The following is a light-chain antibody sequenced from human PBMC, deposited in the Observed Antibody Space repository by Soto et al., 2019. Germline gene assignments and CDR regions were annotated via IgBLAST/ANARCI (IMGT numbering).Light chain of an antibody. CDR2: EVS. Sequence: QSALTQPASVSGSPGQSITISCTGTSSDVGGYNYVSWYQQHPGKAPKLMIYEVSNRPSGVSNRFSGSKSGNTASLTISGLQAEDEADYYCSSYTSSSTLVVFGGGTKIPV. CDR1: SSDVGGYNY. CDR3: SSYTSSSTLVV. J-gene: IGLJ2*01. V-gene: IGLV2-14*01.